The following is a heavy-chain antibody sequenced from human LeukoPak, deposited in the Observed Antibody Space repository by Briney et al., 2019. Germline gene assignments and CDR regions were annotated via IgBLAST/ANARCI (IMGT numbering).Heavy chain of an antibody. Sequence: ASVKVSCKASGYAFTGYYMHWVRQAPGQGLEWMGRINPNSGGTNYAQKFQGRVTMTRDTSISTAYMELSRLRSDDTAVYYCARDDTEVSFDYWGQRTLVTVSS. V-gene: IGHV1-2*06. J-gene: IGHJ4*02. CDR3: ARDDTEVSFDY. CDR1: GYAFTGYY. CDR2: INPNSGGT.